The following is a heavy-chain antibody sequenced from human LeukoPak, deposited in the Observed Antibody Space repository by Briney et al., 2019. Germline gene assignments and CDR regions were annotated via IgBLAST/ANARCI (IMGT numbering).Heavy chain of an antibody. Sequence: SETLSLTCTVSGGSISSSSYYWGWIRQPPGKGLEWIGSIYYSGSTNYNPSLKSRVTISVDTSKNQFSLKLSSVTAADTAAYYCARADSSSWGRAFDIWGQGTMVTVSS. CDR3: ARADSSSWGRAFDI. D-gene: IGHD6-13*01. CDR1: GGSISSSSYY. CDR2: IYYSGST. J-gene: IGHJ3*02. V-gene: IGHV4-39*07.